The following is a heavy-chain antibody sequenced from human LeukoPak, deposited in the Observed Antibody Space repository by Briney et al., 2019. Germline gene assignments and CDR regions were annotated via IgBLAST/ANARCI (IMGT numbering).Heavy chain of an antibody. D-gene: IGHD3-10*01. V-gene: IGHV3-9*03. CDR2: ISGDSGSI. CDR3: APMVWVP. J-gene: IGHJ4*02. CDR1: GFTFDDYV. Sequence: ALRLSCAASGFTFDDYVGRGGREARGKGGGRGLDISGDSGSIDYADSVKGGVTISRENEKNSLYLQMNRLRAEHMALYYCAPMVWVPWGQGTLVTVSS.